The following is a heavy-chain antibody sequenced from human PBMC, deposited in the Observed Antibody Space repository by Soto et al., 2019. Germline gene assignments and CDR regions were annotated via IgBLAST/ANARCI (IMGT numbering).Heavy chain of an antibody. CDR2: INPNSGGT. CDR1: GYTFTGYY. D-gene: IGHD3-22*01. CDR3: ARHDSSGYYPFDY. V-gene: IGHV1-2*02. Sequence: GASVKVSCKASGYTFTGYYMHWVRQAPGQGLEWMGWINPNSGGTNYAQKFQGRVTMTRDTSISTAYMELSRLRSDDTAVYYCARHDSSGYYPFDYWGQGTLVTVSS. J-gene: IGHJ4*02.